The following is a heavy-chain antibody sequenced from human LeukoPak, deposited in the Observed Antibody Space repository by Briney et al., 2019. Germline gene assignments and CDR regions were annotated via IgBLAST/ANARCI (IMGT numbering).Heavy chain of an antibody. CDR2: IYYSGST. J-gene: IGHJ4*02. Sequence: RPSETLSLTCTVSGGSISSYYWSWIRRPPGKGLEWIGYIYYSGSTNYNPSLKSRVTISVDTSKNQFSLKLSSVTAADTAVYYCARVAHSSGWYYFDYWGQGTLVTVSS. CDR3: ARVAHSSGWYYFDY. V-gene: IGHV4-59*01. CDR1: GGSISSYY. D-gene: IGHD6-19*01.